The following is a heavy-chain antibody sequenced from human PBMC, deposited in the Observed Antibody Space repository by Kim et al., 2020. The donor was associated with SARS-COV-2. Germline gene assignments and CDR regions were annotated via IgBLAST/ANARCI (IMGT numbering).Heavy chain of an antibody. J-gene: IGHJ4*02. D-gene: IGHD6-19*01. CDR3: ARNDNSSGWVFDY. Sequence: YGKKFQGRGTMPRDTATSPVYMELSSLRSEDTAVYYCARNDNSSGWVFDYWGQGTLVTVSS. V-gene: IGHV1-46*01.